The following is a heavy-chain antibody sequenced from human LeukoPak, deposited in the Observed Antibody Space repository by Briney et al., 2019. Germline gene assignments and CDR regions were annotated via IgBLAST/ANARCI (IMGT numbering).Heavy chain of an antibody. CDR2: IGDDGSTT. CDR1: GFTFSRYW. CDR3: ARVVAGIDWFDS. Sequence: GGSLRLSCAASGFTFSRYWMHWVRQAPGKGLVWVSRIGDDGSTTAYADSVKGRFTISRDNAKNSLYLQLNSLRDEDTAVYYCARVVAGIDWFDSWGQGTLVTVSS. D-gene: IGHD6-19*01. V-gene: IGHV3-74*01. J-gene: IGHJ5*01.